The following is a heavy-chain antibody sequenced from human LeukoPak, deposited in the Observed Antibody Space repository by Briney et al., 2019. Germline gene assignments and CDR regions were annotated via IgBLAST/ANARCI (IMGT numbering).Heavy chain of an antibody. Sequence: GGSLRLSCAASGFTVSSNYMSWVRQAPGKGLEWVSVIYSGGSTYYADSVKGRFTISRDNSKNTLYLQMNSLRAEDTAVYYCARDSIWKVDTAMPDAFDIWGQGTMVTVSS. V-gene: IGHV3-66*01. CDR3: ARDSIWKVDTAMPDAFDI. D-gene: IGHD5-18*01. J-gene: IGHJ3*02. CDR1: GFTVSSNY. CDR2: IYSGGST.